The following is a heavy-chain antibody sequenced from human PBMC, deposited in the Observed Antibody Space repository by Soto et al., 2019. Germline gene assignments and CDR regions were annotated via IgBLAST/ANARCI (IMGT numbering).Heavy chain of an antibody. CDR2: ISYDGSNK. V-gene: IGHV3-30*18. Sequence: GGSLRLSWAASGFIFSSYGMHWVRQVPGKGLEWVAVISYDGSNKYYADSVKGRFTISRDNSKNTLYLQMNSLRAEDTAVYYCAKDRSGGATGARFFDYLGQGTLVTVSS. J-gene: IGHJ4*02. D-gene: IGHD1-26*01. CDR1: GFIFSSYG. CDR3: AKDRSGGATGARFFDY.